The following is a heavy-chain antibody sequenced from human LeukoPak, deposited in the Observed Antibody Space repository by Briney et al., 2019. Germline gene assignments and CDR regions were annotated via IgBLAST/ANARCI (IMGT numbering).Heavy chain of an antibody. V-gene: IGHV3-7*01. Sequence: PGGSLRLSCAASGFTFSSFWMSWVRQAPGKGLEWVANIKQDASEKYYVDSVKGRFSISRDNAKNSLYLQMNSLRAEDTAMYYCASDYGDSGYWGQGTLVTVSS. D-gene: IGHD4-17*01. J-gene: IGHJ4*02. CDR1: GFTFSSFW. CDR3: ASDYGDSGY. CDR2: IKQDASEK.